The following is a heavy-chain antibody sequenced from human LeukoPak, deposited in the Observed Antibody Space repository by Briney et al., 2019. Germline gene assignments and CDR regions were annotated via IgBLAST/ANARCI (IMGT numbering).Heavy chain of an antibody. V-gene: IGHV4-59*11. CDR3: ARDADFWSGDEYYYYMDV. CDR1: GGSISSHY. J-gene: IGHJ6*03. CDR2: IYYSGST. D-gene: IGHD3-3*01. Sequence: SETLSLTCTVSGGSISSHYWSWIRQPPGKGLEWIGYIYYSGSTNYNPSLKSRVTISVDTSKNQFSLKLSSVTAADTAVYYCARDADFWSGDEYYYYMDVWGKGTTVTVSS.